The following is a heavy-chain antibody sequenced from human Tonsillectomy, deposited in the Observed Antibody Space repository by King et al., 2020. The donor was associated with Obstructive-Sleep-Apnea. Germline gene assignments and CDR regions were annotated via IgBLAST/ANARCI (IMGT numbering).Heavy chain of an antibody. D-gene: IGHD2-21*01. J-gene: IGHJ2*01. CDR1: GGSISSSSYY. CDR3: ARDEPLIPYWYFDL. CDR2: IYHSGST. V-gene: IGHV4-39*07. Sequence: QLQLQESGPGLVKPSETLSLTCTVSGGSISSSSYYWGWIRQPPGKGLEWIGSIYHSGSTYYNPSLKSRVTISVDTSKNQFSLKLNSVTAADTAVYYCARDEPLIPYWYFDLWGRGTLVTVSS.